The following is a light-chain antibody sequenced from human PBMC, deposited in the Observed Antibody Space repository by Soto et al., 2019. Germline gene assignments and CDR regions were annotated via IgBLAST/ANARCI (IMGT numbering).Light chain of an antibody. CDR1: SSNIGNNY. CDR3: GTWDSSLSGGV. Sequence: QSVLTQPPSVSAAPGQQVTISCSGSSSNIGNNYVSWYQQLPGTAPKLLIYENNKRPSGIPDRFSGSKSGTSATLGITGLQTGDEADYYCGTWDSSLSGGVFGGGTKLTV. CDR2: ENN. V-gene: IGLV1-51*02. J-gene: IGLJ3*02.